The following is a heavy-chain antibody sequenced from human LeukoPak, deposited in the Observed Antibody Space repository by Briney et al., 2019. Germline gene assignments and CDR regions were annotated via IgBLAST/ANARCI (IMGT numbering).Heavy chain of an antibody. Sequence: ASVKVSCKASGYTFTVYYMHWVRQAPGQGLEWIGWINPNSGSPNYAQKFPGRVTMTRDTSTSTADMELSRLRSDDTAVYYCARARSYTMVREHGFDPWGQGTLVTVSS. CDR2: INPNSGSP. J-gene: IGHJ5*02. D-gene: IGHD3-10*01. CDR1: GYTFTVYY. V-gene: IGHV1-2*02. CDR3: ARARSYTMVREHGFDP.